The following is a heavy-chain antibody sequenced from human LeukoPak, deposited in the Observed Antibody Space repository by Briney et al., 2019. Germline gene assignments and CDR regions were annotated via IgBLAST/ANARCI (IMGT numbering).Heavy chain of an antibody. D-gene: IGHD3-9*01. V-gene: IGHV5-51*01. CDR3: ARRTPETVTGYYLDY. CDR2: IYPGDSDT. J-gene: IGHJ4*02. Sequence: GESLKISCKGSGYSFTSYWIGWVRQMPGKGLEWMGIIYPGDSDTRYSPSFQGQVTISADKSISTAYLQWSSLKASDTAMYYCARRTPETVTGYYLDYWGQGTLVTVSS. CDR1: GYSFTSYW.